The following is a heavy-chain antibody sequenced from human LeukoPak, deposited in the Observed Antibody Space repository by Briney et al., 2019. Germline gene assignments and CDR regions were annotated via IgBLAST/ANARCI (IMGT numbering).Heavy chain of an antibody. V-gene: IGHV3-20*04. Sequence: GGSLRLSCAVSGFTFDDSGMSWVRQPPGKGLEWVAGVNWNGGSTSYADSVKGRFTISRDNGKNSLYLQMNSLRAEDTALYYCARGGSSKTAWTYHFDYWGQGTLVTVSS. D-gene: IGHD3/OR15-3a*01. CDR2: VNWNGGST. CDR3: ARGGSSKTAWTYHFDY. J-gene: IGHJ4*02. CDR1: GFTFDDSG.